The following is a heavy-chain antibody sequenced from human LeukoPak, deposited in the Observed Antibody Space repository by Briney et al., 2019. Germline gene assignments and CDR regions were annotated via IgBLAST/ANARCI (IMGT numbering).Heavy chain of an antibody. J-gene: IGHJ4*02. V-gene: IGHV3-11*03. CDR3: ARIYGSGSSLDY. CDR2: ISSSSSYT. CDR1: GFTFSDYY. D-gene: IGHD3-10*01. Sequence: KPGGSLRLSCAASGFTFSDYYMSCIRQAPGKGLEWVSYISSSSSYTNYADSVKGRFTISRDNAKNSLYLQMNSLRAEDTAVYYCARIYGSGSSLDYWGQGTLVTVSS.